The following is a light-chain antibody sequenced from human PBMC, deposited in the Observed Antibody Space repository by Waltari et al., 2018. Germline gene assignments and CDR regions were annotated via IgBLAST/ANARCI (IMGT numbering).Light chain of an antibody. CDR2: AAS. J-gene: IGKJ2*01. CDR1: QGINSY. CDR3: QQLNSYPVT. Sequence: DIQLTQSPSFLSASVGDRVTITCRASQGINSYLAWYQQKPGKSPKLLSYAASTLQSGVPSRFSGSGSGTEFTLTISSLQPEDFATYYCQQLNSYPVTFGQGTKLEIK. V-gene: IGKV1-9*01.